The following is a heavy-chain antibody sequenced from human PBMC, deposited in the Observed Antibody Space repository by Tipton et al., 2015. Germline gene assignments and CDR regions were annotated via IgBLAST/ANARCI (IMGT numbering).Heavy chain of an antibody. Sequence: QVQLVQSGDEVKKPGASVRVACRASGYNFIHYGISWVRQAPGQGLEWMGIIDPGGGSTNYAQKFQGRVTMTSDTSTSTVYMELSSLGSEDTAVYYCARLPRDYYYYYGMDVWGQGTTVTVSS. CDR2: IDPGGGST. J-gene: IGHJ6*02. CDR1: GYNFIHYG. CDR3: ARLPRDYYYYYGMDV. V-gene: IGHV1-46*01.